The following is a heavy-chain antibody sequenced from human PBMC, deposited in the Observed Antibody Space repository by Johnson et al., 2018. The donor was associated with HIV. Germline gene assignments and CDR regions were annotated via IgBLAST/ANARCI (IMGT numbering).Heavy chain of an antibody. CDR1: GFTFSNYW. CDR3: VRACRDGYTCDVYDV. V-gene: IGHV3-7*05. J-gene: IGHJ3*01. CDR2: IKQDGTEK. Sequence: VQLVESGGGVVQPGRSLRLSCAASGFTFSNYWMNWVRQGPGKGLEWVANIKQDGTEKHYVDSVKGRFTISRDNAKKSLYLQMNSLRAEDTALYYCVRACRDGYTCDVYDVWGQGTMVTVSS. D-gene: IGHD5-24*01.